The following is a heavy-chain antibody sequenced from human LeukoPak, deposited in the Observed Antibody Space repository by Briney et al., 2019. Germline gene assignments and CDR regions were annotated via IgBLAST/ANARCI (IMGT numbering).Heavy chain of an antibody. J-gene: IGHJ4*02. CDR3: ARLSYYDFWSGYYGPPYFDY. D-gene: IGHD3-3*01. Sequence: SETLSLTCTVSGGSISSYYWSWIRQPPGKGLEWIGYIYYSGSTNYNPSLKSRVTISVDTSKNQFSLKLGSVTPADTAVYYCARLSYYDFWSGYYGPPYFDYWGQGTLVTVSS. V-gene: IGHV4-59*08. CDR2: IYYSGST. CDR1: GGSISSYY.